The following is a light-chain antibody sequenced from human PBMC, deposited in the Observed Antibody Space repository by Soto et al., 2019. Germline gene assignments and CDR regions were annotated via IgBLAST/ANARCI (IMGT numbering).Light chain of an antibody. CDR2: SNN. V-gene: IGLV1-44*01. CDR3: AAWDDSLNGSYV. CDR1: SSNIGSNT. J-gene: IGLJ1*01. Sequence: QPVLNKPASAYGTPGQRVTITYSGSSSNIGSNTVNWYQQLPGTAPKLLIYSNNQRPSGVPDRFSGSKSGTSASLAISGLQSEDEADYYCAAWDDSLNGSYVFGTGTRSPS.